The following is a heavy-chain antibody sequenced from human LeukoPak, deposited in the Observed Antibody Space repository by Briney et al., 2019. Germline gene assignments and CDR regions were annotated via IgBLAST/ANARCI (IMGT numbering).Heavy chain of an antibody. CDR3: ARKGDGGYYTY. Sequence: GGSLRLSCAASGFTFSSYGMHWVRQAPGKGLEWVAVISYDGSNKYYADSVKGRFTISRDNSKNTLYLQMNSLRAEDTAVYYCARKGDGGYYTYWGQGTLVTVSS. CDR1: GFTFSSYG. J-gene: IGHJ4*02. V-gene: IGHV3-30*03. D-gene: IGHD3-3*01. CDR2: ISYDGSNK.